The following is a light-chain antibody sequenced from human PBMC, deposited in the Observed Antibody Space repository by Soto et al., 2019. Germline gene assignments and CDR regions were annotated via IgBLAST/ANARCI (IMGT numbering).Light chain of an antibody. V-gene: IGKV3-15*01. CDR3: QQYNKWPLT. Sequence: EIVMTQSPATLSVSPGEKATLSCRASQSVSNNLAWYQQKPGQAPRLLIYASTRATGIPARFSGSGSGTEFSLTISSLQSEDFALYYCQQYNKWPLTFGGGTKVETK. CDR2: AS. J-gene: IGKJ4*01. CDR1: QSVSNN.